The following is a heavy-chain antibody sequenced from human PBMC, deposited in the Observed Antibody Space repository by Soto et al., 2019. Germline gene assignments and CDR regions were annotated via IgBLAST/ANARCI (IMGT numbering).Heavy chain of an antibody. Sequence: SETLSLTWTVAGGSISSYDWSWIRQPPGKGLEWIGHIYNSGITYYNPSLKSRVVISIDTSRNQFSLRLNSLTAADRAVYFCARGVTVFGLVSRFWFGPWGQGTVVTVSS. V-gene: IGHV4-4*08. CDR2: IYNSGIT. J-gene: IGHJ5*02. D-gene: IGHD3-3*01. CDR3: ARGVTVFGLVSRFWFGP. CDR1: GGSISSYD.